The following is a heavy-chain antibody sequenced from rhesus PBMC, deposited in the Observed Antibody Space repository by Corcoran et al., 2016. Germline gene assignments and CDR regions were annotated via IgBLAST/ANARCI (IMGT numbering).Heavy chain of an antibody. D-gene: IGHD6-13*01. V-gene: IGHV4-169*01. CDR1: GAPIITRY. CDR2: IYGIGSST. J-gene: IGHJ6*01. Sequence: QLQLPESGPGLLNSSETRHLPFAVSGAPIITRYSICIHPAPRKGLEWIGYIYGIGSSTNYKPSLKRRVTLSVDTSKNQLSLKLSSVTAADTAVYYCANDGYSSYDDGLDSWGQGVVVTVSS. CDR3: ANDGYSSYDDGLDS.